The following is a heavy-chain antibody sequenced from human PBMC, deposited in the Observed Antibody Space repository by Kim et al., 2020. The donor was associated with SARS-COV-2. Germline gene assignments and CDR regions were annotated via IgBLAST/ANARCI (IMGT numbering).Heavy chain of an antibody. J-gene: IGHJ6*02. CDR3: AKDWQLENYYYYGMDV. Sequence: GGSLRLSCAASGFTFSSYGMHWVRQAPGKGLEWVAVISYDGSNKYYADSVKGRFTISRDNSKNTLYLQMNSLRAEDTAVYYCAKDWQLENYYYYGMDVWGQGTTVTVSS. CDR2: ISYDGSNK. D-gene: IGHD6-6*01. CDR1: GFTFSSYG. V-gene: IGHV3-30*18.